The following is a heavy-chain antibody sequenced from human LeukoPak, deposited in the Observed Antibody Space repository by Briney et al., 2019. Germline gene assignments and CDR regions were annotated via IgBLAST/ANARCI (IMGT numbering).Heavy chain of an antibody. J-gene: IGHJ6*04. CDR1: GFTVSSNY. CDR2: IYSDGST. CDR3: ARNSYCSYGMGI. Sequence: GGSMRLSWAAAGFTVSSNYMRWVRQAPGKGLEWVSVIYSDGSTYYADSLKGRFTISGDNSKNTLYLQMNSLKAEDTAVYYCARNSYCSYGMGIWGKGTTVTVSS. V-gene: IGHV3-66*02.